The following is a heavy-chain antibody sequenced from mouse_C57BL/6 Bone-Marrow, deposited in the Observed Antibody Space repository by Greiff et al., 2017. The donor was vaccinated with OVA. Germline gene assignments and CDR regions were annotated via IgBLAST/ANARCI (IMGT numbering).Heavy chain of an antibody. Sequence: VQLQQSGAELARPGASVKLSCKASGYTFTSYGISWVKQRTGQGLEWIGEIHPRSGNTYYNEKFKGKATLTADKSSSTAYMELRSLTSEDSAVYLCAAVRWFAYWGQGTLVTVSA. CDR1: GYTFTSYG. V-gene: IGHV1-81*01. CDR2: IHPRSGNT. CDR3: AAVRWFAY. J-gene: IGHJ3*01. D-gene: IGHD1-1*01.